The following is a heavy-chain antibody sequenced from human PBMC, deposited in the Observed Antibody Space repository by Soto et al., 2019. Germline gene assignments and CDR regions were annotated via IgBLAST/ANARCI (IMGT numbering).Heavy chain of an antibody. V-gene: IGHV1-18*04. CDR1: GYIFTRYG. Sequence: QVQLVQSGAEVKKPGASVKVSCKASGYIFTRYGISWVRQAPGQGLEWMGWISAYNGISNYAQKLQGRVTVTTDTSTNTAYMELRSLRSDDTAAYYRARVGGSYYFDYWGPGTLVTVSS. D-gene: IGHD1-26*01. J-gene: IGHJ4*02. CDR2: ISAYNGIS. CDR3: ARVGGSYYFDY.